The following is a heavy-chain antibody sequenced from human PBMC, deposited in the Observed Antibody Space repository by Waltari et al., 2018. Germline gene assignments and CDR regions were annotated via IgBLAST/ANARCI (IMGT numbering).Heavy chain of an antibody. CDR1: GGSISSSSYY. CDR3: ARDRATRFDY. D-gene: IGHD2-15*01. Sequence: QLQLQGSGPGLVKPSETLSLTCTVSGGSISSSSYYWGWIRQPPGKGLEWIGSIYYSGSTYYNPSLKSRVTISVDTSKNQFSLKLSSVTAADTAVYYCARDRATRFDYWGQGTLVTVSS. J-gene: IGHJ4*02. V-gene: IGHV4-39*07. CDR2: IYYSGST.